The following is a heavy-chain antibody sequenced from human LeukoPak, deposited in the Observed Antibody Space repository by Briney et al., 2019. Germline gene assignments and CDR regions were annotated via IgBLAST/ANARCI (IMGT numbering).Heavy chain of an antibody. D-gene: IGHD6-13*01. V-gene: IGHV3-23*01. J-gene: IGHJ2*01. CDR3: AKDRSRAAGTSYWYFDL. Sequence: GGSPRLSCAASGFTFSSYAMSWVRQAPGKGLEWVSAISGSGGSTYYADSVKGRFTISRDNSKNTLYLQMNSLRAEDTAVYYCAKDRSRAAGTSYWYFDLWGRGTLVTVSS. CDR1: GFTFSSYA. CDR2: ISGSGGST.